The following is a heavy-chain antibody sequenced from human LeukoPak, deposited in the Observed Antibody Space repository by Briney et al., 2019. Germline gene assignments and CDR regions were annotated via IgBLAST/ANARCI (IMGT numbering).Heavy chain of an antibody. CDR3: ARSSGYYHEYFHH. Sequence: SETLSLTCTVSGGSISSSSFYWGWIRQPPGRGLEWIGSIYYSVNTSYNPSLKSRVTISADTSKNQFSLKLNSVTAADTAVYSCARSSGYYHEYFHHWGQGTLVTVSS. J-gene: IGHJ1*01. CDR2: IYYSVNT. D-gene: IGHD3-22*01. CDR1: GGSISSSSFY. V-gene: IGHV4-39*07.